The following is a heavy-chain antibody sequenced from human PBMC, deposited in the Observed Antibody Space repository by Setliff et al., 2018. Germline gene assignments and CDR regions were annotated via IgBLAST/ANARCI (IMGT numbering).Heavy chain of an antibody. V-gene: IGHV3-23*01. D-gene: IGHD1-1*01. J-gene: IGHJ4*02. CDR2: ISASGTRR. CDR3: AKDRTALAGTVAEY. Sequence: LRLSCAASGFAFSSYAMNWVRQAPGKGLEWVAAISASGTRRDHADSVKGRFAISRDNSKNTLYLQISNLTAEDTALYYCAKDRTALAGTVAEYWGQGTLVTVS. CDR1: GFAFSSYA.